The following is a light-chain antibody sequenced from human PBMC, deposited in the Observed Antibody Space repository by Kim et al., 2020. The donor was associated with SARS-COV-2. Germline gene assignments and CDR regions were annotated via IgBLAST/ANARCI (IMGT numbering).Light chain of an antibody. CDR3: QQYSNYPPWT. CDR1: QSVFSY. Sequence: AIRITQSPSSLSASPGDRVIITCRASQSVFSYLAWYQQEAGKAPKLLIYKASILRSGVPSRFSGSGSGTDFTLTISRLQSEDFATYYCQQYSNYPPWTFGQGTKVDIK. V-gene: IGKV1-8*01. CDR2: KAS. J-gene: IGKJ1*01.